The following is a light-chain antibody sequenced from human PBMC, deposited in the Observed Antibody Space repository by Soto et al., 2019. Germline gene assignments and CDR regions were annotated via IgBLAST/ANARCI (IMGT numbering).Light chain of an antibody. J-gene: IGLJ3*02. Sequence: QSVLTQPPSVSGAPGQRVTITCTGSSSNIVAIYDVHWYQQLPGTAPKLLIYGNTNRPSGVTDRFSGSKSGTSASLAITGLQDEDEADDYCQSYDSSLSGWVFGGGTKLTVL. V-gene: IGLV1-40*01. CDR2: GNT. CDR1: SSNIVAIYD. CDR3: QSYDSSLSGWV.